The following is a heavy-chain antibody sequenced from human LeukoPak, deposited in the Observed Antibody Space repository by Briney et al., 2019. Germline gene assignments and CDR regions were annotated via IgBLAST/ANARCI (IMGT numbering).Heavy chain of an antibody. D-gene: IGHD6-6*01. CDR3: ARGFFIAARLSYFDY. CDR1: GFTFSSYA. Sequence: GRSLRLSCAASGFTFSSYAMLWVRQAPGKGLEWVAVISYDGSNKYYADSVKGRFTISRDNSKNTLYLQMNSLRAEDTAVYYCARGFFIAARLSYFDYWGQGTLVTVSS. V-gene: IGHV3-30-3*01. J-gene: IGHJ4*02. CDR2: ISYDGSNK.